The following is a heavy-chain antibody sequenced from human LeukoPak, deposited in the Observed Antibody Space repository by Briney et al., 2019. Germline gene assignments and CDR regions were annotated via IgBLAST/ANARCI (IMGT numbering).Heavy chain of an antibody. D-gene: IGHD6-19*01. J-gene: IGHJ6*03. CDR2: INSDGSST. CDR3: SRDGYSSGWYSKYYMDV. Sequence: GGSLRLSCAASGFTFSSYWMHWVRQVPGKGLVWVSRINSDGSSTVYADYVKGRFTISRDNAKNSLYLEMNSLRDDDTAVYYCSRDGYSSGWYSKYYMDVWGKGTTVTVSS. CDR1: GFTFSSYW. V-gene: IGHV3-74*01.